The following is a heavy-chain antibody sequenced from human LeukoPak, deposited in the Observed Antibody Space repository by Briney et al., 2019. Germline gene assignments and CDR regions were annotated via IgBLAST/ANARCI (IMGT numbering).Heavy chain of an antibody. CDR3: ATGIVSTSGDY. CDR2: ITSSGSAI. D-gene: IGHD5/OR15-5a*01. Sequence: PGGSLRLSCAASGFTFSDYYMSWIRQAPGKGLEWVSYITSSGSAIYYADSVRGRLTISRDNARNSMFLHMDDLRAEDTAIYYCATGIVSTSGDYWGQGTLVTVSS. V-gene: IGHV3-11*01. CDR1: GFTFSDYY. J-gene: IGHJ4*02.